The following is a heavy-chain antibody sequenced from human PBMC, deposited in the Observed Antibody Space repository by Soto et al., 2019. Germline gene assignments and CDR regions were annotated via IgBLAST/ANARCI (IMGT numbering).Heavy chain of an antibody. Sequence: ASVKVSCKASGYTFTSYGISWVRQAPGQGLEWMGWISAYNGNTNYSQKFQGRVTMTTDTSASTAYMELSSLRSEDTAVYYCASTAGTTPNNWFDPWGQGTLVTVSS. J-gene: IGHJ5*02. D-gene: IGHD6-19*01. CDR1: GYTFTSYG. CDR2: ISAYNGNT. V-gene: IGHV1-18*01. CDR3: ASTAGTTPNNWFDP.